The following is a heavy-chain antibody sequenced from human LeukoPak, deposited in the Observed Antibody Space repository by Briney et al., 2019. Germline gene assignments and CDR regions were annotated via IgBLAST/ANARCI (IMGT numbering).Heavy chain of an antibody. CDR2: ISSSGSTI. CDR3: ARVKMGYNWNDALDY. Sequence: AGGSLRLSCAASGFTFSSYEMNWVRQAPGKGLEGVSYISSSGSTIYYADSVKGRFTISRDNAKNSLYLQMNSLRAEDTAVYYCARVKMGYNWNDALDYWGQGTLVTVSS. CDR1: GFTFSSYE. J-gene: IGHJ4*02. D-gene: IGHD1-1*01. V-gene: IGHV3-48*03.